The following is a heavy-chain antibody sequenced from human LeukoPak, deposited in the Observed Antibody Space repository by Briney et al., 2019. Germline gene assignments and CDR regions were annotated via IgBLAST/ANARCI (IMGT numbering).Heavy chain of an antibody. Sequence: PGGSLRLSCAASGFTFSSYAMSWVRQAPGKGLEWVSAISCSGGSTYYADSVKGRVTISIDNSKNQLYLQMSSLRAADTAVYYCAKASRAGGYVYVAWGQGTLVTVPS. J-gene: IGHJ5*02. CDR1: GFTFSSYA. CDR2: ISCSGGST. CDR3: AKASRAGGYVYVA. V-gene: IGHV3-23*01. D-gene: IGHD5-12*01.